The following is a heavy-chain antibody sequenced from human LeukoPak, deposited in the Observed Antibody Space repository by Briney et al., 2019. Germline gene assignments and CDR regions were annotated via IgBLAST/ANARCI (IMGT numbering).Heavy chain of an antibody. CDR2: IYPGDSDT. J-gene: IGHJ6*03. CDR1: GYSFTSYW. CDR3: ARQSTDSSGWYTGGDYYYYMDV. D-gene: IGHD6-19*01. Sequence: GESLKISCKGSGYSFTSYWIGWVRQMPGKGLEWMGIIYPGDSDTRYSPSFQGQVTISADKSISTACLQWSSLKASDTAMYYCARQSTDSSGWYTGGDYYYYMDVWGKGTTVTVSS. V-gene: IGHV5-51*01.